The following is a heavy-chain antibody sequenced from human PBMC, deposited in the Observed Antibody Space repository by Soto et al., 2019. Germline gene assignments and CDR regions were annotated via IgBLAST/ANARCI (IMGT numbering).Heavy chain of an antibody. V-gene: IGHV3-30*18. CDR2: ISYDGSNK. CDR3: ANLNLNWGGKYYYYGMDV. Sequence: PGGSLRLSCAASGFTFSSYAMSWVRQAPGKGLEWVAVISYDGSNKYYADSVKGRFTISRDNSKNTLYLQMNSLRAEDTAVYYCANLNLNWGGKYYYYGMDVWGQGTTVTVSS. D-gene: IGHD7-27*01. J-gene: IGHJ6*02. CDR1: GFTFSSYA.